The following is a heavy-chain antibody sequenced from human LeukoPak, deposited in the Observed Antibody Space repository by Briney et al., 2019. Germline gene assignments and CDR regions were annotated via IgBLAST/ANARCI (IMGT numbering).Heavy chain of an antibody. CDR2: IIPIFGTA. CDR3: ARAGTTGNVGSDDAFDI. V-gene: IGHV1-69*13. CDR1: GGTFSSYA. D-gene: IGHD1-1*01. J-gene: IGHJ3*02. Sequence: ASVKVSCKASGGTFSSYAISWVRQAPGQGLEWMGGIIPIFGTANYAQKFQGRVTITADGSTSTAYMELSSLRSEDTAVYYCARAGTTGNVGSDDAFDIWGQGTMVTVSS.